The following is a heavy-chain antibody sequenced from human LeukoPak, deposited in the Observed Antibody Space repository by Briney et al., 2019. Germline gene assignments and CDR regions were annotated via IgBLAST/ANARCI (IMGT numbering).Heavy chain of an antibody. CDR3: ARWNYYGSGSWYYFDY. Sequence: PSETLSLTCTVSSGSISSYYWSWIRQPPGKGLEWIGYIYYSGSTNYNPSLKSRVTISVDTSKNQFSLKLSSVTAADTAVYYCARWNYYGSGSWYYFDYWGQGTLVTVSS. CDR1: SGSISSYY. J-gene: IGHJ4*02. V-gene: IGHV4-59*01. CDR2: IYYSGST. D-gene: IGHD3-10*01.